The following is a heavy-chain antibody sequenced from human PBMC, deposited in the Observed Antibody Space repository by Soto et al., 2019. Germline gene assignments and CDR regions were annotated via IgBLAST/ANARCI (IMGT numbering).Heavy chain of an antibody. D-gene: IGHD2-21*01. Sequence: QVQLVQSGAEVKKPGASVKVSCKASGYTFTSYGIIWVRQAPGQGLEWMGWISAYNGNTNYAQKLQGRVTMTTDTYTSKAYMELRRMRSDDTAVYYCARIIGEEGTGLDYWGQGTLVTVSS. CDR3: ARIIGEEGTGLDY. CDR1: GYTFTSYG. V-gene: IGHV1-18*01. J-gene: IGHJ4*02. CDR2: ISAYNGNT.